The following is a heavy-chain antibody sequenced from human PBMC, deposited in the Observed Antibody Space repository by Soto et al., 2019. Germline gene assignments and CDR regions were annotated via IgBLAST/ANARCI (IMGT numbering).Heavy chain of an antibody. D-gene: IGHD2-21*02. J-gene: IGHJ5*02. CDR1: GGSISSSSYF. CDR2: IYYSGST. Sequence: SETLSLSCSVSGGSISSSSYFWGWIRQPPGKGLEWIGSIYYSGSTYYNPSLKSRVTVSVDTSKNQFSLKLSSVTAADTAVYYCAGHPSDFWFDPWGQGTLVTVSS. V-gene: IGHV4-39*01. CDR3: AGHPSDFWFDP.